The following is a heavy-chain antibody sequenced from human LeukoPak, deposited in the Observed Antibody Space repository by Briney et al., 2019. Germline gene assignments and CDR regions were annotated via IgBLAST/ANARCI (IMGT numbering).Heavy chain of an antibody. CDR1: GYTFTSYG. J-gene: IGHJ4*02. CDR3: ARDMRGSGWYSPFDY. D-gene: IGHD6-19*01. CDR2: ISAYNGNT. V-gene: IGHV1-18*01. Sequence: ASVKVSCKASGYTFTSYGISWVRQAPGQGLEWMGWISAYNGNTNYAQKLQGRVTMTTDTSTSTAYMELRSLRSDDTAVYYCARDMRGSGWYSPFDYWGQGTLVTVSS.